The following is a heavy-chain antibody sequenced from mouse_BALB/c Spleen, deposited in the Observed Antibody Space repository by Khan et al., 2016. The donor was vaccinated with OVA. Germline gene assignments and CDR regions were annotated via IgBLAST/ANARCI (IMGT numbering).Heavy chain of an antibody. CDR3: ARDGGGVDSYYVDY. Sequence: EVQLQESGPGLVKPSQTVSLTCTVTGISITTGNYRWSWIRHFPGNKLEWIGYLYYSGTTTYNPSLTSRTTITRDTSKNRFFLEMNSLTTEDTATYSCARDGGGVDSYYVDYWGQGPTLTVSS. D-gene: IGHD1-1*02. V-gene: IGHV3-5*02. J-gene: IGHJ2*01. CDR2: LYYSGTT. CDR1: GISITTGNYR.